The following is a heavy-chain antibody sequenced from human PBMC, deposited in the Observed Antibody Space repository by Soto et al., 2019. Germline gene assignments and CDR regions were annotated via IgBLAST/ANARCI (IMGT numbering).Heavy chain of an antibody. CDR1: GYTFTYRY. CDR2: ITPFNGNT. D-gene: IGHD2-15*01. Sequence: QMQLVQSGAEVKKTGSSVKVSCKASGYTFTYRYLHWVRQAPGQALEWMGWITPFNGNTNYAQKFQDRVTITRDRSMSTAYMELSSLRSEDTAMYYCARSAQVPGSFDYWGQGTLVTVSS. V-gene: IGHV1-45*02. CDR3: ARSAQVPGSFDY. J-gene: IGHJ4*02.